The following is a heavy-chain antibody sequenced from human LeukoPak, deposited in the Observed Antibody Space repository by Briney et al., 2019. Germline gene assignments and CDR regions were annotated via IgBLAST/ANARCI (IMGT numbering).Heavy chain of an antibody. J-gene: IGHJ4*02. Sequence: GGSLRLSCAASGFTFSHYDMHWVRQAPGKGLEWVSAISSSSSYIYYADSIKGRLTISRDNAENSLYLQMNSLRAVDTAVYFCARGEEKATITALDSWGQGTLVAVSS. CDR1: GFTFSHYD. D-gene: IGHD5-24*01. CDR2: ISSSSSYI. V-gene: IGHV3-21*01. CDR3: ARGEEKATITALDS.